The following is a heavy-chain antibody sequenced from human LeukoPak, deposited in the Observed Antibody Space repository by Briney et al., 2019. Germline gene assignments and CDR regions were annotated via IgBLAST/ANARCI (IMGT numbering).Heavy chain of an antibody. V-gene: IGHV3-74*01. CDR3: ARDVSAATKYAYLDF. D-gene: IGHD5/OR15-5a*01. CDR2: IRSDGSNT. J-gene: IGHJ4*02. CDR1: GFTFSSYW. Sequence: GGSLRLSCAASGFTFSSYWMHWVRQAPGKGLMWVSRIRSDGSNTNYADSVKGRFTISRDNSKNTVDLQLNSLRVEDTAVYYCARDVSAATKYAYLDFWGQGNLVTVSS.